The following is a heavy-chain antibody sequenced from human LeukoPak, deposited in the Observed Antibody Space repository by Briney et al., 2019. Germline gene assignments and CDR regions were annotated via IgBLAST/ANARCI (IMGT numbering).Heavy chain of an antibody. CDR2: IEGSSTTI. V-gene: IGHV3-48*03. D-gene: IGHD6-19*01. CDR1: GFTFSNYE. CDR3: ASSLSTGWGPIDDY. J-gene: IGHJ4*02. Sequence: GGSLRLSCAASGFTFSNYEMNWVRQGPGKGLEWVSYIEGSSTTIRYADSVKGRFTISRDNAKKSLYLQMNSLRVEDTAVYYCASSLSTGWGPIDDYWGQGTLVTVSS.